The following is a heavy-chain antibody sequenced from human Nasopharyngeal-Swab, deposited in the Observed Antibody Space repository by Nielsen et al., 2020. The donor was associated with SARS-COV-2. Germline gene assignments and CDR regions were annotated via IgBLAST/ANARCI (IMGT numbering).Heavy chain of an antibody. CDR3: ARQWELPGCFDY. V-gene: IGHV2-5*01. CDR2: IYWNDDK. Sequence: WIRQPPGKALEWLALIYWNDDKRYSPSLKSRLTITKDTSKNQVVLTMTNMDPVDTATYYCARQWELPGCFDYWGQGTLVTVSS. J-gene: IGHJ4*02. D-gene: IGHD1-26*01.